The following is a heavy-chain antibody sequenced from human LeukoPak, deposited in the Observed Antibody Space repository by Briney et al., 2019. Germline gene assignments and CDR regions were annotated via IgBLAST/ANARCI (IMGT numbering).Heavy chain of an antibody. CDR1: GFTFSSYG. CDR2: ISYDGSNK. V-gene: IGHV3-30*18. Sequence: PGGSLRLSCAASGFTFSSYGMHWVRQAPGKGLEWVAVISYDGSNKYYADSVKGRFTISRDNSKNMLYLQMNSLRAEDTAVYYCAKDYYGSGSYGRNDYWGQGTLVTVSS. CDR3: AKDYYGSGSYGRNDY. J-gene: IGHJ4*02. D-gene: IGHD3-10*01.